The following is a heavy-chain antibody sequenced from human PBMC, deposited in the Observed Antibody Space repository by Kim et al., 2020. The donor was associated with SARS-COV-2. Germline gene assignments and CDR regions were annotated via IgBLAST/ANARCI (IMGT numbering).Heavy chain of an antibody. CDR1: GGTFSSYA. CDR2: IIPILGIA. V-gene: IGHV1-69*04. CDR3: ARDPGYFGWQTVVGY. D-gene: IGHD3-9*01. J-gene: IGHJ4*02. Sequence: SVKVSCKASGGTFSSYAISWVRQAPGQGLEWMGRIIPILGIANYAQKFQGRVTITADKSTSTAYMELSSLRSEDTAVYYCARDPGYFGWQTVVGYWGQGTLVTVSS.